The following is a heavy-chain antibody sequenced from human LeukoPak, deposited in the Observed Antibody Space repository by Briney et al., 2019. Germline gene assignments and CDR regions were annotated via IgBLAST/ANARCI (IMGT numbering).Heavy chain of an antibody. Sequence: PSETLSLACAVSGGSVNNDRWWNWVRHPPGKGLEWIGEIHPSGSVRYDPSFKSRVSISLDKSNDHVSLTLTSVTAADTAVYFCATYHDISSGFTFDSWGQGTLVTVSS. CDR2: IHPSGSV. CDR1: GGSVNNDRW. J-gene: IGHJ4*02. D-gene: IGHD3-9*01. CDR3: ATYHDISSGFTFDS. V-gene: IGHV4-4*02.